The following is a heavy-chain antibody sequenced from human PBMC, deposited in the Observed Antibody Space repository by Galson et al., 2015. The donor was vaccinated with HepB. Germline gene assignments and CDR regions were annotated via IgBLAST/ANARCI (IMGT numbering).Heavy chain of an antibody. J-gene: IGHJ6*02. CDR2: IIPIFGIA. Sequence: SVKVSCKASGGTFSSYAISWVRQAPGQGLEWMGGIIPIFGIANYAQKFQGRVTITADESTSTAYMELSSLRSEDTAVYYCAISHRYCSSTSCYRDTMDVWGQGTTVTVSS. CDR3: AISHRYCSSTSCYRDTMDV. V-gene: IGHV1-69*13. CDR1: GGTFSSYA. D-gene: IGHD2-2*01.